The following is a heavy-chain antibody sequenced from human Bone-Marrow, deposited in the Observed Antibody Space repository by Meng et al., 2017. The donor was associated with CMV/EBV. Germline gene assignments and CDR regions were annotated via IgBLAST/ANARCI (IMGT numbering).Heavy chain of an antibody. D-gene: IGHD3-3*02. CDR2: ISAYNGNT. J-gene: IGHJ6*02. V-gene: IGHV1-18*01. CDR1: GYTFTSYG. Sequence: ASVKVSCKASGYTFTSYGISWVRQAPGQGLEWMGWISAYNGNTNYAQKLQGRVTMTTDTSTSTAYMELRSLRSDDTAVYYCARKRWNAGSITYYQYAMEVWVQGTMVTVSS. CDR3: ARKRWNAGSITYYQYAMEV.